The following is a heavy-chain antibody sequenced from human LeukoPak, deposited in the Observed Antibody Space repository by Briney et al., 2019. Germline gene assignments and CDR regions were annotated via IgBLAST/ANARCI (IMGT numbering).Heavy chain of an antibody. D-gene: IGHD2-2*01. V-gene: IGHV4-39*01. J-gene: IGHJ4*02. Sequence: SGTLSLTCTVSGGSISSSSYQWGWIRQPPGKGPEWIGTISYSGSTYYNPSLKSRVTVSVDTSKNQFSLKLSSVTAADTAVYYCARISIVVVPGYFDYWGQGTLVTVSS. CDR3: ARISIVVVPGYFDY. CDR2: ISYSGST. CDR1: GGSISSSSYQ.